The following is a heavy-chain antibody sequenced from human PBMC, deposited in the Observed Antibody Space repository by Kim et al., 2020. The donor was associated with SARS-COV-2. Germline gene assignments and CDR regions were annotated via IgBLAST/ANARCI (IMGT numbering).Heavy chain of an antibody. J-gene: IGHJ4*02. Sequence: NYAQKLQGRVTMTTDTSTSTAYMELRSLRSDDTAVYYCARVSRQLVAGDYWGQGTLVTVSS. V-gene: IGHV1-18*01. CDR3: ARVSRQLVAGDY. D-gene: IGHD6-13*01.